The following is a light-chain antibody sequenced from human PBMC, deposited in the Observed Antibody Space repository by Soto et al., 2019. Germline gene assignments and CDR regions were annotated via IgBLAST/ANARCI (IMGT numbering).Light chain of an antibody. J-gene: IGLJ2*01. CDR3: KSYESSRSRSV. Sequence: QSVLTQPASVSGAPGQRITISCTGTSSDIGAGYDVPWYHQLPGTAPKLLMYDISNRPSGVPDRFSGSKSGTTASLAITWLQAEDEADYYCKSYESSRSRSVFGGGTKLTVL. V-gene: IGLV1-40*01. CDR2: DIS. CDR1: SSDIGAGYD.